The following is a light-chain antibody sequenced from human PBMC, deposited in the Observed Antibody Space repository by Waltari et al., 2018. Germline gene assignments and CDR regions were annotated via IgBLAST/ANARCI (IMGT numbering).Light chain of an antibody. CDR2: GVN. CDR3: QSYDTTLSVV. Sequence: QSVLTQPPSVSGAPGQRVTISCSGGGSNIGAGYDVHWYRQLPGKAPTLLIYGVNTRPPGVSDRFSGSQFDTSASLAIAGLQADDEADYYCQSYDTTLSVVFGGGTKLTVL. J-gene: IGLJ2*01. CDR1: GSNIGAGYD. V-gene: IGLV1-40*01.